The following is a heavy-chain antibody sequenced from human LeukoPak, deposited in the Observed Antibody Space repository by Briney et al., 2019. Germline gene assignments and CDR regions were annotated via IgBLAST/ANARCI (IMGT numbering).Heavy chain of an antibody. J-gene: IGHJ6*03. CDR1: GYSFTSYW. CDR3: ARQNTAMVRDYYYMDV. D-gene: IGHD5-18*01. Sequence: GESLKISCKGSGYSFTSYWIGWVRQLPGKGLEWMGIIYPGDSDTRYSPSFQGQVTISADKSISTAYLQWSSLKASDTAMYYCARQNTAMVRDYYYMDVWGKGTTVTVSS. V-gene: IGHV5-51*01. CDR2: IYPGDSDT.